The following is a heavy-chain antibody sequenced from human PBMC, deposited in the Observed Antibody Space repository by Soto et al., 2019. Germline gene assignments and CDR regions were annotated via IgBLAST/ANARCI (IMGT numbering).Heavy chain of an antibody. D-gene: IGHD3-10*01. V-gene: IGHV3-21*01. J-gene: IGHJ5*02. CDR1: VFTFISYS. Sequence: PGWSLRLSCAASVFTFISYSMNWVRQAPGKGLEWVSSISSSSSYIYYADSVKGRFTISRDNAKNSLYLQMNSLRAEDTAVYYCASFGSRFGELFDPWGQGTLVTVSS. CDR2: ISSSSSYI. CDR3: ASFGSRFGELFDP.